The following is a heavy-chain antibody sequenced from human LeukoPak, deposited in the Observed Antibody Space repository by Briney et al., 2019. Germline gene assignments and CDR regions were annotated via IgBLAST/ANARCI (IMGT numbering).Heavy chain of an antibody. CDR1: GYSVSRDYY. CDR3: ARLIPRGMNLDAFDF. J-gene: IGHJ3*01. Sequence: PSETLSLTCTVSGYSVSRDYYWGWIRQPPGKGLEWIGSVRNSGAAYYSPSLKIRVTMSVDSSKNQVSLRLTSVTAADTARYYCARLIPRGMNLDAFDFWGQGTMVTVSS. D-gene: IGHD1-14*01. CDR2: VRNSGAA. V-gene: IGHV4-38-2*02.